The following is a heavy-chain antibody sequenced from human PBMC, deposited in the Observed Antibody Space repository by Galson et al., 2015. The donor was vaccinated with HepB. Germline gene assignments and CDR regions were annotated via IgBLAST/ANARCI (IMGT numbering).Heavy chain of an antibody. J-gene: IGHJ6*03. CDR2: ISRSSSAI. V-gene: IGHV3-48*01. CDR3: ARSRFDFWSGYDYYMDV. D-gene: IGHD3-3*01. Sequence: SLRLSCAASGFTYSTYSMHWVRQAPGKGLEWVSYISRSSSAIYYADSVKGRFTISRDNAKNSLYLQMNSLRVEDTAVYYCARSRFDFWSGYDYYMDVWGKGTTVTVSS. CDR1: GFTYSTYS.